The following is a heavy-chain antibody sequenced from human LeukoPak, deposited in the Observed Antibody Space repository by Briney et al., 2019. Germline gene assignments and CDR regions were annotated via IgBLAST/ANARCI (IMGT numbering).Heavy chain of an antibody. V-gene: IGHV3-30*18. D-gene: IGHD5-18*01. Sequence: PGRSLRLSCAASGFTFSSYGMHWVRQAPGKGLEWVAVISYDGSNKYYADSVKGRFTISRDNSKNTLYLQMNSLRAEDTAVYYCAKVVYTAMIPAFDYWVQGTLVTVSS. CDR1: GFTFSSYG. J-gene: IGHJ4*02. CDR2: ISYDGSNK. CDR3: AKVVYTAMIPAFDY.